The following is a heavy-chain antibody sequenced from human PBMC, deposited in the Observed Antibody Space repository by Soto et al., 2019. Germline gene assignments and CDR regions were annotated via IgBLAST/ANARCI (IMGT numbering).Heavy chain of an antibody. CDR2: IYWDDDK. J-gene: IGHJ4*02. D-gene: IGHD6-6*01. V-gene: IGHV2-5*02. Sequence: SGPTLVNPTHPLTLTCTFSGFSLSTSDVGVGWIRQPPGKALEWLAIIYWDDDKRYSPSLKSRLTVTKDTSKNQVVLTVTNMDPVDTATYYCAHSKYSRSSFDYWGQGTLVTVSS. CDR1: GFSLSTSDVG. CDR3: AHSKYSRSSFDY.